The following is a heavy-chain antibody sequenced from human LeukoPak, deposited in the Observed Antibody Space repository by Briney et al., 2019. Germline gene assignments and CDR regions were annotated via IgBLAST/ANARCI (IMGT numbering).Heavy chain of an antibody. CDR1: GDPISSYY. D-gene: IGHD6-19*01. CDR2: IYTSGTT. V-gene: IGHV4-4*07. J-gene: IGHJ1*01. Sequence: PSETLSLTCTVSGDPISSYYWSWIRQPAGKGLEWIGRIYTSGTTNYNSSLKSRLTMSVDTSKNQFSLKLSSVTAADTAVYYCARLGSSGFAQYFQDWGQGTLVTVSS. CDR3: ARLGSSGFAQYFQD.